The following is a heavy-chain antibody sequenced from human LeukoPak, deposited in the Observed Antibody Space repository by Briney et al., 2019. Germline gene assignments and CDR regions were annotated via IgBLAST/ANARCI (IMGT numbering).Heavy chain of an antibody. CDR1: GYTFTSYD. J-gene: IGHJ4*02. Sequence: ASVKVSCKASGYTFTSYDINWVRQATGQGLEWMGWMNPNSGNTGYAQKFQGRVTMTRNTSISTAYMELSSLRSEDTAVYYCARGVGSWTPYYFDYWGQGTLVTVSS. V-gene: IGHV1-8*01. CDR2: MNPNSGNT. D-gene: IGHD6-13*01. CDR3: ARGVGSWTPYYFDY.